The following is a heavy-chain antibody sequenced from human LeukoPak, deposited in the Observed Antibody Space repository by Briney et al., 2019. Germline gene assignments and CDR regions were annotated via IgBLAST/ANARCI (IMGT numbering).Heavy chain of an antibody. CDR3: ARLKLGEATPLLVARARYYFDY. CDR2: INHSGST. Sequence: SETLSLTCAVYGGSFSGYYWSWIRQPPGKGLEWIGEINHSGSTNYNPSLKSRVTISVDTSKNQFSLKLSSVTAADTAVYYCARLKLGEATPLLVARARYYFDYWGQGTLVTVSS. V-gene: IGHV4-34*01. CDR1: GGSFSGYY. D-gene: IGHD3-10*01. J-gene: IGHJ4*02.